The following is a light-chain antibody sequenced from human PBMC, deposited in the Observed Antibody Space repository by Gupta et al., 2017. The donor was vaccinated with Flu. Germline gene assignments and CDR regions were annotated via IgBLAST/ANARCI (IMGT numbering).Light chain of an antibody. CDR2: DAS. CDR1: QGVQNY. Sequence: ERATPSCRASQGVQNYLAWYQKKPGQAPRLLIYDASNRATGIPARFSGSGSGTDFTLTIRSLEPEDFAFYYCQQRKNWPLITFGQGTRLEIK. CDR3: QQRKNWPLIT. J-gene: IGKJ5*01. V-gene: IGKV3-11*01.